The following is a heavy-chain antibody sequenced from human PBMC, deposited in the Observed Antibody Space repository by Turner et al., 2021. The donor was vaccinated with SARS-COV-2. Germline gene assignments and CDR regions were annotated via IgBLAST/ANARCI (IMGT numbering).Heavy chain of an antibody. J-gene: IGHJ3*02. D-gene: IGHD6-13*01. CDR1: GYSFSSYW. Sequence: EVQLVQSGAEVKKPGESLKISWKGSGYSFSSYWSGWVRQMPGKGLEWVGIIYPVDSDIRYSPSFQGQVTISADKSISTAYLQWSSLKASDTAMYYCAGPLYSSSWSDLSMSAFDIWGQGTMVTVSS. V-gene: IGHV5-51*03. CDR3: AGPLYSSSWSDLSMSAFDI. CDR2: IYPVDSDI.